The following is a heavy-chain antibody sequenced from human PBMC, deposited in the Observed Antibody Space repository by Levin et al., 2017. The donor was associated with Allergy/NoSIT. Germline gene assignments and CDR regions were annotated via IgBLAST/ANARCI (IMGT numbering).Heavy chain of an antibody. V-gene: IGHV1-46*01. CDR1: GYTFTTYH. J-gene: IGHJ4*02. CDR3: ARDCSTSSCLIDY. D-gene: IGHD2-2*01. CDR2: IDPSGRST. Sequence: PGESLKISCKASGYTFTTYHMHWVRQAPGQGLEWMGVIDPSGRSTTYAQDFQGRVTMTSDTSTSTVYMEVRSLTSKDTAVYYCARDCSTSSCLIDYWGQGTLLTVSS.